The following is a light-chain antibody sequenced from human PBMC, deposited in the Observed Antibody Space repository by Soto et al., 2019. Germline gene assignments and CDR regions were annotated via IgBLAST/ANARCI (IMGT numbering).Light chain of an antibody. Sequence: QSVLTQPPSVSGSPGQSVAISCTGTSSYVGSYNRVAWYQQPPGTAPKLMIYEVSNRPSGVSNRFSGSKSGNTASLTISGLQAEDEADYYCSSYTSSSKGVFGTGTKVT. CDR3: SSYTSSSKGV. CDR1: SSYVGSYNR. J-gene: IGLJ1*01. V-gene: IGLV2-18*02. CDR2: EVS.